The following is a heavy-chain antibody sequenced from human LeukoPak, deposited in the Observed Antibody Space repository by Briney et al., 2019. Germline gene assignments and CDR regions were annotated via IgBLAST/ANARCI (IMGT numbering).Heavy chain of an antibody. Sequence: GGSLRLSCAASGFTFSSYGMHWVRQAPGKELEWVAFIRYDGSNKYYADSVKGRFTISRDNSKNTLYLQMNSLRAEDTAVYYCAKDRHDSSGYYHDYWGQGTLVTVSS. CDR2: IRYDGSNK. J-gene: IGHJ4*02. CDR1: GFTFSSYG. D-gene: IGHD3-22*01. V-gene: IGHV3-30*02. CDR3: AKDRHDSSGYYHDY.